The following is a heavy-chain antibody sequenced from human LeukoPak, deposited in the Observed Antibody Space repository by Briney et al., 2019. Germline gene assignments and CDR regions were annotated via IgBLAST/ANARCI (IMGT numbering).Heavy chain of an antibody. Sequence: PSETLSLTCTVSGGSISNYYWSWIRQPAGKGLEWIGRIYTSGSTNYNPSLKSRVAITVDKTKNQFSLMLSSVTAAGTAVYYCASSGLMRESFDYWGQGTVVSVFS. CDR2: IYTSGST. CDR1: GGSISNYY. D-gene: IGHD3-10*01. V-gene: IGHV4-4*07. J-gene: IGHJ4*02. CDR3: ASSGLMRESFDY.